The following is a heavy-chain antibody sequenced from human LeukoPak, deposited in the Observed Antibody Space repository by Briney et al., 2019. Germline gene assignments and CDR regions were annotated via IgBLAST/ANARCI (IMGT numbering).Heavy chain of an antibody. CDR2: INHSGST. Sequence: SETLSLTCAVYGGSFSGFYWSWIRQPPGKGLEWIGEINHSGSTNYNPSLKSRVTISVDTSKNQFSLKLSSVTAADTAVYYCARDLLIAAPGVDYWGQGTLVTVSS. D-gene: IGHD6-13*01. CDR1: GGSFSGFY. J-gene: IGHJ4*02. CDR3: ARDLLIAAPGVDY. V-gene: IGHV4-34*01.